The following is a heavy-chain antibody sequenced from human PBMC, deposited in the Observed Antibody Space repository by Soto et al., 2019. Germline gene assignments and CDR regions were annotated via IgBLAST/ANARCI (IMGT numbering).Heavy chain of an antibody. CDR3: ARSRLCGGDCWREVHFDY. CDR1: GFTFSSYA. CDR2: ISYDGSNK. D-gene: IGHD2-21*02. J-gene: IGHJ4*02. V-gene: IGHV3-30-3*01. Sequence: QVQLVESGGGVVQPGRSLRLSCAASGFTFSSYAMHWVRQAPGKGLEWVAVISYDGSNKYYADSVKGRFTISRDNSKNTLYLQMNSLRAEDTAVYYCARSRLCGGDCWREVHFDYWGQGTLVTVSS.